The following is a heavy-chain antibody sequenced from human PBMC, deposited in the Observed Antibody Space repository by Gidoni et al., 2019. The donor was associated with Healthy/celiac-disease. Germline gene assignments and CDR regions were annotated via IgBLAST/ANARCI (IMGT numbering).Heavy chain of an antibody. CDR3: AKDDVAGTPFDY. J-gene: IGHJ4*02. CDR1: GFTFSSYG. CDR2: ISYDGSNK. V-gene: IGHV3-30*18. D-gene: IGHD6-19*01. Sequence: QVQLVESGGGVVQPGRSLRLSCAAAGFTFSSYGRHWVRQAPGKGLEWVAVISYDGSNKYYADSVKGRFTISRDNSKNTLYLQMNSLRAEDTAVYYCAKDDVAGTPFDYWGQGTLVTVSS.